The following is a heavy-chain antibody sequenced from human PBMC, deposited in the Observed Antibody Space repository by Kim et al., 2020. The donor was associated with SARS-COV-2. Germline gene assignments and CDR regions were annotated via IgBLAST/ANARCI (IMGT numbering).Heavy chain of an antibody. CDR3: ARDSPGRMSAAGDIFDY. V-gene: IGHV1-46*01. J-gene: IGHJ4*02. Sequence: KFQGRLTMTRDTSTGTVYMELTSLGSEDTAVYYCARDSPGRMSAAGDIFDYWGQGTLVTVSS. D-gene: IGHD6-13*01.